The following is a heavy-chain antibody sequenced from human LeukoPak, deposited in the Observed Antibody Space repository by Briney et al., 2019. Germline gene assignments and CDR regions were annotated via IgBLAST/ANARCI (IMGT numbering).Heavy chain of an antibody. V-gene: IGHV1-8*03. CDR1: GYTFTSYD. D-gene: IGHD3-10*01. Sequence: ASVKVSCKASGYTFTSYDINWVRQATGQGLEWMGWMNPNSGNTGYAQKFQGRVTITRNTSINTAYMELSSLRSEDTAVYYCARETSGAYFDYWGQGNLVTVSS. CDR2: MNPNSGNT. J-gene: IGHJ4*02. CDR3: ARETSGAYFDY.